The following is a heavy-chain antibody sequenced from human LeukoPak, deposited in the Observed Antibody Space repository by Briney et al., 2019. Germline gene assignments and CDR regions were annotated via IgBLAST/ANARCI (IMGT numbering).Heavy chain of an antibody. J-gene: IGHJ5*02. V-gene: IGHV3-33*01. CDR3: ARELYGDYSNWFDP. Sequence: GRSLRLSCAASGFTFSSYGMHWVRQAPGKGLEWVAVIWYEGSNKYYADSVKGRFTISRDNSKNTLYLQMNSLRAEDTAVYYCARELYGDYSNWFDPWGQGTLVTVSS. CDR1: GFTFSSYG. CDR2: IWYEGSNK. D-gene: IGHD4-17*01.